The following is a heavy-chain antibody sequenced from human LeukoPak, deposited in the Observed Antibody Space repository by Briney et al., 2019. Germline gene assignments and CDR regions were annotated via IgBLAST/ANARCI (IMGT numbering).Heavy chain of an antibody. J-gene: IGHJ3*02. Sequence: GESLRLSCAASGFTFSRYWIHWVRQAPGKGLEWVSRINPDGSTTTYADSVKGRFTISRDNAKNTVYLQMNTLRAEETAVYYCAYGNKGDAFDIWGQGTMVTVSS. V-gene: IGHV3-74*01. D-gene: IGHD1/OR15-1a*01. CDR1: GFTFSRYW. CDR3: AYGNKGDAFDI. CDR2: INPDGSTT.